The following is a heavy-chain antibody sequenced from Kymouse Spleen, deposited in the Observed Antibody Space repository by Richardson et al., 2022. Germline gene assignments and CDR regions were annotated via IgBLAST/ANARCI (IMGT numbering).Heavy chain of an antibody. J-gene: IGHJ6*02. CDR3: ARDKSGWSLYYYYGMDV. D-gene: IGHD6-19*01. V-gene: IGHV3-7*01. Sequence: EVQLVESGGGLVQPGGSLRLSCAASGFTFSSYWMSWVRQAPGKGLEWVANIKQDGSEKYYVDSVKGRFTISRDNAKNSLYLQMNSLRAEDTAVYYCARDKSGWSLYYYYGMDVWGQGTTVTVSS. CDR2: IKQDGSEK. CDR1: GFTFSSYW.